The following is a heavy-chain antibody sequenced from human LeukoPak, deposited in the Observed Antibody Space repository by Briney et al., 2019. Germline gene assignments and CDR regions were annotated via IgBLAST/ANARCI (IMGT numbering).Heavy chain of an antibody. CDR3: AREWGLESSGYYYAY. Sequence: ASVKVSCKASGYTFTSYGISWVRQAPGQGLEWMGWISAYNGNTNYAQKLQGRVTMTTDTSTSTAYMELRSLRSDDTAVYYCAREWGLESSGYYYAYWGQGTLVTVSS. J-gene: IGHJ4*02. V-gene: IGHV1-18*01. D-gene: IGHD3-22*01. CDR2: ISAYNGNT. CDR1: GYTFTSYG.